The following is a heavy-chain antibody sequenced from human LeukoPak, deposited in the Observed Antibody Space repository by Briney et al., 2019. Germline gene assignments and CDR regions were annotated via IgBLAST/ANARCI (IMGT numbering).Heavy chain of an antibody. D-gene: IGHD5-24*01. V-gene: IGHV3-21*01. Sequence: GGSLRLSCAASGFTFSSYSMNWVRQAPGKGLEWVSSISSSSSYIYYADSVKGRFTISRDNAKNSLYLQMNSLSAEDTAVHYCANSPSRDGYPTGYWGQGTLVTVSS. CDR3: ANSPSRDGYPTGY. CDR1: GFTFSSYS. J-gene: IGHJ4*02. CDR2: ISSSSSYI.